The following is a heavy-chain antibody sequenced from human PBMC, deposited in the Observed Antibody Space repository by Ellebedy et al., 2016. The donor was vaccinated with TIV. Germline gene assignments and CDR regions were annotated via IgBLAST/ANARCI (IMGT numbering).Heavy chain of an antibody. D-gene: IGHD2-8*01. Sequence: PGGSLRLSCVASGFTFSDYYMSWIRQAPGKGLEWVSTISTSSSYTKCADSVRGRFTISRDNAKNSLYLQMNSLRAEDTAMYYCARVRSVYHYMDVWGKGTMVTVSS. J-gene: IGHJ6*03. CDR2: ISTSSSYT. V-gene: IGHV3-11*06. CDR1: GFTFSDYY. CDR3: ARVRSVYHYMDV.